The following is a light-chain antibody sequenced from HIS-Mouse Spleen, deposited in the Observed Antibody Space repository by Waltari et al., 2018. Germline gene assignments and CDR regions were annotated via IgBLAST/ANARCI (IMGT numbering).Light chain of an antibody. CDR3: CSYAGSSTYWV. V-gene: IGLV2-23*02. J-gene: IGLJ3*02. CDR1: SIDVGGYNY. CDR2: EVS. Sequence: QSALTQPASVSGSPGQSITISCTGTSIDVGGYNYVSWYQQHPGKAPKLMIYEVSNRPSGVSNRFSGSKSGNTASLTISGLQAEDEADYYCCSYAGSSTYWVFGGGTKLTVL.